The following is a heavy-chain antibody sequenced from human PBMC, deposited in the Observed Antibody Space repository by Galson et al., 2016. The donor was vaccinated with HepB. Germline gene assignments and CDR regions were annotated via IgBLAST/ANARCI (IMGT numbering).Heavy chain of an antibody. CDR1: GFTFSSYA. CDR2: ISYDGSNK. J-gene: IGHJ4*02. CDR3: ARRDYLDY. V-gene: IGHV3-30-3*01. Sequence: SLRLSCAASGFTFSSYAIHWVRQAPGKGLEWVAVISYDGSNKYYADSVKGRFTISRDNSKNTLYLQMNSLRAEDTAVYYCARRDYLDYWGQGTLVTASS.